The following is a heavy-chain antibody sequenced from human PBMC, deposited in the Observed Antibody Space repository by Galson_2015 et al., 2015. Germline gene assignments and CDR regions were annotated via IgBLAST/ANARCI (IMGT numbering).Heavy chain of an antibody. CDR2: VNQDGSVK. J-gene: IGHJ4*02. CDR1: GFSFSTIDW. D-gene: IGHD2-8*01. Sequence: SLRLSCAASGFSFSTIDWMSWVRQAPGRGLEWVANVNQDGSVKYYVDSVKGRSTISRDNAKNSLFLQMNSLTAGDTAVYYCASYYCTNGLCQGFDYWGQGTLVTVSS. CDR3: ASYYCTNGLCQGFDY. V-gene: IGHV3-7*01.